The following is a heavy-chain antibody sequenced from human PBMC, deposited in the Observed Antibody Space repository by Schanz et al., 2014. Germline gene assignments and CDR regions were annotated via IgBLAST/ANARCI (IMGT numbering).Heavy chain of an antibody. D-gene: IGHD3-22*01. V-gene: IGHV3-66*03. CDR2: IYSSGST. Sequence: DVQLVDSGGGLVQPGGSLRLSCAASGFTVSNSYIHWVLQAPGKGLEWVSTIYSSGSTYYADSVKGRFTISRDNSKNTLYLQMNSLRTEDTAVYFCAKSYDTSGYSGFDYWGQGTLVTVSS. J-gene: IGHJ4*02. CDR1: GFTVSNSY. CDR3: AKSYDTSGYSGFDY.